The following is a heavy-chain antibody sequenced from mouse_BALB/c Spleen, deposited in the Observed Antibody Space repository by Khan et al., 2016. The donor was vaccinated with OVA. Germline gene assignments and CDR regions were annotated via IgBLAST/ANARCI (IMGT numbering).Heavy chain of an antibody. V-gene: IGHV1-18*01. CDR3: ARGNYYGSNSWFPY. Sequence: DVQLQESGPELVKPGASMKISCKTSGYSFTDYTMNWVKQSHGKNLEWIGLINPYNGFTTYNQEFKAKATLTVDKSSSTAYMELLSLTSEDSAVYYCARGNYYGSNSWFPYWGQGTLVTVSA. CDR2: INPYNGFT. J-gene: IGHJ3*01. D-gene: IGHD1-1*01. CDR1: GYSFTDYT.